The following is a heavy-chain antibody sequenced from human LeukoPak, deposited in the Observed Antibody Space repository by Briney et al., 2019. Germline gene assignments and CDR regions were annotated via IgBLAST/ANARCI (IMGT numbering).Heavy chain of an antibody. J-gene: IGHJ6*02. CDR2: ISGDGGST. V-gene: IGHV3-43*02. D-gene: IGHD5/OR15-5a*01. Sequence: PGGSLRLSCAASGFTFDDYAMHWVRQTPGKGLEWVSLISGDGGSTYYADSMKGRFTISRDNNKNSLSLQMNSLRTEDTALYYCAKDLLSGFTSVYYYYYGMDVWGQGTTATVSS. CDR3: AKDLLSGFTSVYYYYYGMDV. CDR1: GFTFDDYA.